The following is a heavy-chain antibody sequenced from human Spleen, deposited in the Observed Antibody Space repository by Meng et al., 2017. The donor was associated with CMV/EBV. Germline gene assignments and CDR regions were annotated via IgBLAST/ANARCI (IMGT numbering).Heavy chain of an antibody. V-gene: IGHV3-13*01. Sequence: HWVRQATGKGLEWVSAIGTAGDTYYPGSVKGRFTISRDNSKNTLFLQMNSLRAEDTALYYCAKERDARYNYGMDVWGQGTTVTVSS. CDR3: AKERDARYNYGMDV. D-gene: IGHD5-24*01. CDR2: IGTAGDT. J-gene: IGHJ6*02.